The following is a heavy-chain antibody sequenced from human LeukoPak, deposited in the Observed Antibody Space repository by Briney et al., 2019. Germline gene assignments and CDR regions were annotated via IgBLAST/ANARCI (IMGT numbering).Heavy chain of an antibody. CDR3: ARKGDELGTGRFLEWSWFDP. CDR1: GGSISSGDYY. CDR2: IYYSGST. D-gene: IGHD3-3*01. Sequence: PSETLSLTCTVSGGSISSGDYYWSWIRQPPGKGLEWIGYIYYSGSTYYNPSLKSRVTISADTSTNQFSLKLTSVTAADTAVYYCARKGDELGTGRFLEWSWFDPWGQGTLVTVSS. J-gene: IGHJ5*02. V-gene: IGHV4-30-4*08.